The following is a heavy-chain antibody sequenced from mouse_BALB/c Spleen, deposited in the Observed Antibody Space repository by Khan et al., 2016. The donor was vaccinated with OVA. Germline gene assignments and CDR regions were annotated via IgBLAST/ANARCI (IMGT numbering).Heavy chain of an antibody. V-gene: IGHV5-17*02. D-gene: IGHD2-1*01. CDR2: ISSGRSTI. J-gene: IGHJ1*01. CDR1: GFTFSSFG. Sequence: EVELVESGGGLVQPGGSRKLSCAASGFTFSSFGMHWVRQAPEKGLEWVAYISSGRSTIYYVDSVKGRLTISRANPKTTLFLQLPSLRSEDTAMYYCARAGGNFHWYLDVWGAGTSVTVSS. CDR3: ARAGGNFHWYLDV.